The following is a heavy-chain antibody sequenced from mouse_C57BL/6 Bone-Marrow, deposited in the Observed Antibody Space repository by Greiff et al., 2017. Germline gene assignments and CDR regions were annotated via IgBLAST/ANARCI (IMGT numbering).Heavy chain of an antibody. CDR2: INPSNGGT. CDR3: ARHYGSSDVYWYFDV. Sequence: QVQLQQPGTELVKPGASVKLSCKASGYTFTSYWMHWVKQRPGQGLEWIGNINPSNGGTNYNEKFKSKATLTVDKSSSTSYMQLSSLTSEDSAVYYGARHYGSSDVYWYFDVWGTGTTVTVSS. J-gene: IGHJ1*03. D-gene: IGHD1-1*01. CDR1: GYTFTSYW. V-gene: IGHV1-53*01.